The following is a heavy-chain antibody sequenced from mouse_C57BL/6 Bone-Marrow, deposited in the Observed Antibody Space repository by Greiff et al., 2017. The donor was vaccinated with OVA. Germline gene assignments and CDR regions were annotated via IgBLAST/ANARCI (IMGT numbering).Heavy chain of an antibody. J-gene: IGHJ2*01. Sequence: EVKLVESGEGLVKPGGSLKLSCAASGFTFSSYAMSWVRQTPEKRLEWVAYISSGGDYIYYADTVNGRFTISRDNARNTLYLQMSSLKSEDTAMYYCTREESNWSFDYWGQGTTLTVSS. CDR2: ISSGGDYI. V-gene: IGHV5-9-1*02. CDR3: TREESNWSFDY. CDR1: GFTFSSYA. D-gene: IGHD2-5*01.